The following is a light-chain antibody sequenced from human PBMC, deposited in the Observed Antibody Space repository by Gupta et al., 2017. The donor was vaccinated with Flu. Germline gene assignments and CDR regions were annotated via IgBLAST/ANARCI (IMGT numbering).Light chain of an antibody. J-gene: IGKJ1*01. V-gene: IGKV3-20*01. CDR3: QQYGGSPPT. Sequence: EIVFTQSPGTLSLSPGERATLSCRASQSVTHSHLAWYQQKPGQAPRLLIYGASSRATGVADRFRGSGYGTDFTLTISRLDPEDFAVYYCQQYGGSPPTFGQGTKAAIK. CDR2: GAS. CDR1: QSVTHSH.